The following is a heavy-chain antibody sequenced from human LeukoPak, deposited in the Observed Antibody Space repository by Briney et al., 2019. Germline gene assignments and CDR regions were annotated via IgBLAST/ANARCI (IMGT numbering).Heavy chain of an antibody. CDR1: GFTFSSYA. CDR3: AKAGIAVAYQLRHFDY. CDR2: ISGSGGST. Sequence: PGGSLRLSCAASGFTFSSYAMSWVRQAPGKGLEWVSAISGSGGSTYYADSVKGRFTISRDNSKNTLYLQMNSLRAEDTAVYYCAKAGIAVAYQLRHFDYWGQGTLVTVSS. V-gene: IGHV3-23*01. D-gene: IGHD6-19*01. J-gene: IGHJ4*02.